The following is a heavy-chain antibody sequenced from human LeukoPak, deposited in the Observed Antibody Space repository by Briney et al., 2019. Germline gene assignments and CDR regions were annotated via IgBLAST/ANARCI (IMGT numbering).Heavy chain of an antibody. CDR3: ARSVVAATLYYFDY. J-gene: IGHJ4*02. D-gene: IGHD2-15*01. CDR1: GFTLSGYN. CDR2: ISSRGSSI. V-gene: IGHV3-48*02. Sequence: PGGSLRLSCATSGFTLSGYNMNWVRQAPGKGLEWVSYISSRGSSIQYADSVKGRFTISRDNAKNSLYLQMDSLRDDDTAVYYCARSVVAATLYYFDYWAREPWSPSPQ.